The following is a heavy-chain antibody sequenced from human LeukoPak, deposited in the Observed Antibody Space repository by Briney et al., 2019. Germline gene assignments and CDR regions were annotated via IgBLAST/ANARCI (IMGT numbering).Heavy chain of an antibody. D-gene: IGHD3-9*01. CDR1: GFSFSSYW. Sequence: GGSLRLSGAASGFSFSSYWMHWVLQTRGKGLVWVSRINSDGSSTTYADSVKGRFTMSRDNAKSTLYLQMSSLRAEDAAVYYCATSLGTLTGYWGQGTLVTVSS. CDR2: INSDGSST. V-gene: IGHV3-74*01. CDR3: ATSLGTLTGY. J-gene: IGHJ4*02.